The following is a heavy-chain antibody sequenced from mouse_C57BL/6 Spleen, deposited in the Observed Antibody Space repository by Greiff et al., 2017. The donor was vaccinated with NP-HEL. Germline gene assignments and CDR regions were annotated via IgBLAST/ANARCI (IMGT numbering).Heavy chain of an antibody. V-gene: IGHV1-80*01. CDR3: ARMMDNYGSSGYYFDY. CDR1: GYAFSSYW. Sequence: QVQLQQSGAELVKPGASVKISCKASGYAFSSYWMNWVKQRPGKGLEWIGQIYPGDGDTNYNGKFKGKATLTADKSSSTAYMQLSSLTSEDSAVYFCARMMDNYGSSGYYFDYWGQGTTLTVSS. D-gene: IGHD1-1*01. J-gene: IGHJ2*01. CDR2: IYPGDGDT.